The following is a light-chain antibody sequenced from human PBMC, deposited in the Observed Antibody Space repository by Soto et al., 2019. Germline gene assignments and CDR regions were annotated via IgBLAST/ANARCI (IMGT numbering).Light chain of an antibody. Sequence: EIVLTQSPGTLSLSPGERATLSCRASQSVSSSYLAWYQQKPGQAPRLLIYVASSSAPGIPARFSVSGSGTDFTLTNSRLEPEDFAVYYCQQYGSSPFTFGPGTKVDIK. CDR1: QSVSSSY. CDR2: VAS. V-gene: IGKV3-20*01. CDR3: QQYGSSPFT. J-gene: IGKJ3*01.